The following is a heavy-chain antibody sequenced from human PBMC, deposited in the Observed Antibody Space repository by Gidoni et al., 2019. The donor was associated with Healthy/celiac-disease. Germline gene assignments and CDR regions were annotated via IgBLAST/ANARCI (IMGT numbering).Heavy chain of an antibody. CDR2: ISGSGGST. J-gene: IGHJ2*01. CDR3: ATSGLRLGELSFLDWYFDL. Sequence: EVPLLESGGGLVQPGGSLRLSCAASAFTFTSSAMRWVRQAPGKGLEWVSAISGSGGSTYYADSVKGRFTISRDNSKNTLYLQMNSLRAEDTAVYYCATSGLRLGELSFLDWYFDLWGRGTLVTVSS. V-gene: IGHV3-23*01. CDR1: AFTFTSSA. D-gene: IGHD3-16*02.